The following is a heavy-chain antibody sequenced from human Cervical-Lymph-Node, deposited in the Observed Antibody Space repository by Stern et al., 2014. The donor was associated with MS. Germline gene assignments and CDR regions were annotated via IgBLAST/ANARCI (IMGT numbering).Heavy chain of an antibody. CDR2: ISTSGVYK. D-gene: IGHD6-19*01. CDR3: TRAAGITASGSHFDY. Sequence: EVQLVESGGGLVKPGGSLRLSCAASGFTVSSYSMNWVRQAPGKGLEWVSSISTSGVYKYYAVSVKGRFTISRDTAKNSLYLQMSSLRAEDTAVYYCTRAAGITASGSHFDYWGQGILVTVSS. V-gene: IGHV3-21*01. CDR1: GFTVSSYS. J-gene: IGHJ4*02.